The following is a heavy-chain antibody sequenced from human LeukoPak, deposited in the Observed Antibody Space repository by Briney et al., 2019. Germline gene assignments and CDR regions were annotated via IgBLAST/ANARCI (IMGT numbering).Heavy chain of an antibody. Sequence: ASVKVSCKASGYPFRNHGITWVRQAPGQGLEWMGWISAYTGDTKHSRKLEGRVTLTTDTSTSTAYMELRSLRADDTAVYYCARDPRFFYDGSDYAAEYYYDYWGQGTLVTVSS. CDR1: GYPFRNHG. J-gene: IGHJ4*02. CDR2: ISAYTGDT. CDR3: ARDPRFFYDGSDYAAEYYYDY. V-gene: IGHV1-18*01. D-gene: IGHD3-22*01.